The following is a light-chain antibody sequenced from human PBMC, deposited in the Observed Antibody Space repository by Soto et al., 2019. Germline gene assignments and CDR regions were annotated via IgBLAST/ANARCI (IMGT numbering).Light chain of an antibody. J-gene: IGLJ1*01. CDR2: EVR. Sequence: QSALTQPPSVSGSPGQSVTISCTGTSSDLGRYNRVSWYQQPPGTAPKLLIYEVRNRPSGVPDRFSGSKSANTASLTISGLQAEDEADYDCSLYTSSSTFVFGTGTKVTVL. CDR3: SLYTSSSTFV. CDR1: SSDLGRYNR. V-gene: IGLV2-18*01.